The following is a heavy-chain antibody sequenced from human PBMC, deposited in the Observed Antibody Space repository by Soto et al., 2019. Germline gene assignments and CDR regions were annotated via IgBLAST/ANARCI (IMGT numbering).Heavy chain of an antibody. Sequence: QVQLVQSGAEVKKPGASVKVSCKASGYTFTSYDINWVRQATGQGLEWMGWMNPNSGNTGYAQKFQGRVTMSRNTSISTAYMELSSLRSEDTAVYYCARGPSSPLLWCGESDDPWGQGTLVTVSS. D-gene: IGHD3-10*01. CDR3: ARGPSSPLLWCGESDDP. J-gene: IGHJ5*02. CDR2: MNPNSGNT. V-gene: IGHV1-8*01. CDR1: GYTFTSYD.